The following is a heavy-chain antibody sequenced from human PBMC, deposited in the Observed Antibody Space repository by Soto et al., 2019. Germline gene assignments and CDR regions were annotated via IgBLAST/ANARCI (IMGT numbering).Heavy chain of an antibody. CDR2: ISGTGGRT. Sequence: GGSLRLSCAAAGFSLNSYAMSWVRQAPGKGLEWVSAISGTGGRTFYTDSVKGRFTISRDNSMNMLYLQMNSLRAEDTAFYYCAKDTGFTGSYGSYYFDSWGQGTMVTVSS. J-gene: IGHJ4*02. CDR1: GFSLNSYA. CDR3: AKDTGFTGSYGSYYFDS. V-gene: IGHV3-23*01. D-gene: IGHD1-26*01.